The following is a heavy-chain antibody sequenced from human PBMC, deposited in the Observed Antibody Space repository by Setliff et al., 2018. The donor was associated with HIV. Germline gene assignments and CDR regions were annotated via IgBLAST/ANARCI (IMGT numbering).Heavy chain of an antibody. CDR1: GFTFSSYA. CDR3: AKTQGWHLINY. D-gene: IGHD6-19*01. Sequence: GGSLRLSCAASGFTFSSYAMSWVRQAPGKGLEWVTFIRNDASNTYYADSVKGRFTISRDSSKNTLYLQMDSLRTEDTAVYYCAKTQGWHLINYWGPGTLVTVSS. CDR2: IRNDASNT. J-gene: IGHJ4*02. V-gene: IGHV3-30*02.